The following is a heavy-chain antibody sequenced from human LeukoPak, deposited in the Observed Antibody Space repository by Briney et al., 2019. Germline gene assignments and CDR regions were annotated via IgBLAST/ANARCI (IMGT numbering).Heavy chain of an antibody. D-gene: IGHD4-17*01. CDR3: ARRGVTTSYYYYGMDV. J-gene: IGHJ6*02. Sequence: PGGSLRLSCAASGFTFSDYYMSWIRQAPGKGLEWVSYISGRSDYIKYADSVKGRFTISRDNAKNSLYVQMSGLRAEDTAVYYCARRGVTTSYYYYGMDVWGQGTTVTVSS. CDR2: ISGRSDYI. V-gene: IGHV3-11*03. CDR1: GFTFSDYY.